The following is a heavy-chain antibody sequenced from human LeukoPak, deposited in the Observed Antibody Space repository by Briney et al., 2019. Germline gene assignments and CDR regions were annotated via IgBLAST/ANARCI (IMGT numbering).Heavy chain of an antibody. Sequence: ASVKVSCKASGGTFSSYAISWVRQAPGQGLEWMGGFIPIFGTANYAQKFQGRVTITADKPTSTVYMGLSSLRSEDTAVYYCARIRDGYNDAYDIWGQGTMVTVSS. D-gene: IGHD5-24*01. J-gene: IGHJ3*02. CDR1: GGTFSSYA. V-gene: IGHV1-69*06. CDR3: ARIRDGYNDAYDI. CDR2: FIPIFGTA.